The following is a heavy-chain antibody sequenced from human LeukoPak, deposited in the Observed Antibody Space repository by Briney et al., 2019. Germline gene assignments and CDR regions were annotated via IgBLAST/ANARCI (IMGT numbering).Heavy chain of an antibody. CDR2: INHSGST. D-gene: IGHD3-22*01. J-gene: IGHJ4*02. Sequence: SENLSLTCAVYGGSFSGYYWSWFRQPPGKGLEWIGEINHSGSTNYTPSLKSRVTISVDTSKSTFCLRLSSVTAADTAVYYCARGSGFGGSLLVITHYFDYWGQGTLVTVSS. V-gene: IGHV4-34*01. CDR1: GGSFSGYY. CDR3: ARGSGFGGSLLVITHYFDY.